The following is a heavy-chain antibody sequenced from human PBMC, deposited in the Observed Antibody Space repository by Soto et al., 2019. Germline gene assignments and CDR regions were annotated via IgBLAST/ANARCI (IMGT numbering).Heavy chain of an antibody. CDR3: AREKDCYYNAMDV. CDR1: GDSISSHY. J-gene: IGHJ6*04. CDR2: IYGTGTT. V-gene: IGHV4-4*07. Sequence: QVQLQESGPGLVRPSETLSLACTVSGDSISSHYWTWIRQPAGKGLEYIGRIYGTGTTDYNPSLESRVSMSVDTSKNQIYLRLTSVTAADTAMYFCAREKDCYYNAMDVWGEGTTVAVSP.